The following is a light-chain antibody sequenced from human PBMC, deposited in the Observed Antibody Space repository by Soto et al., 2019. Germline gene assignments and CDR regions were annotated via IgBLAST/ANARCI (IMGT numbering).Light chain of an antibody. CDR3: SSYTSSSTLV. V-gene: IGLV2-14*01. CDR1: SRDVGDYNY. Sequence: QSVLTQPAAVSGSPGQSITISCTATSRDVGDYNYVSWFQQYPGKAPKLMIDEVINRPSGVSNRFSGSKSGNTASLIISGLQAEYEDDYYCSSYTSSSTLVFGGGTKLTVL. CDR2: EVI. J-gene: IGLJ2*01.